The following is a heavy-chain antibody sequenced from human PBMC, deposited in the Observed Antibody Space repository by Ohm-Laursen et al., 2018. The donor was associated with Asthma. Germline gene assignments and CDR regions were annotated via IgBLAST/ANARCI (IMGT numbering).Heavy chain of an antibody. CDR1: GFTFSSYA. CDR3: ACLVATTGSFDY. D-gene: IGHD5-12*01. CDR2: ISYDGSNK. J-gene: IGHJ4*02. Sequence: SLRLPCAASGFTFSSYAMHWVRQAPGKGLEWVAVISYDGSNKYYADSVKGRFTISRDNSKNTLYLQMNSLRAEDTAVYYCACLVATTGSFDYWGQGTLVTVSS. V-gene: IGHV3-30-3*01.